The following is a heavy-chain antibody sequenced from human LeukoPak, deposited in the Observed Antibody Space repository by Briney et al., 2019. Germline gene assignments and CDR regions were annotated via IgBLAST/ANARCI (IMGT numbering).Heavy chain of an antibody. V-gene: IGHV4-59*08. CDR3: ARLPFDLGNFDY. Sequence: SETLSLTCTVSGGSISSYYWSWIRQPPGKGLEWIGYIYYSGSTKCNPSLKSRVTISADTSKNQFSLKLSSVTAADTAVYYCARLPFDLGNFDYWGQGALVTVSS. D-gene: IGHD3-3*01. CDR1: GGSISSYY. J-gene: IGHJ4*02. CDR2: IYYSGST.